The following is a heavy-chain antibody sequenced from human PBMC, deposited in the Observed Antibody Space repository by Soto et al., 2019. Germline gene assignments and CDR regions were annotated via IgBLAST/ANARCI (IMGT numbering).Heavy chain of an antibody. Sequence: QVQLVESGGGVVQPGRSLRLSCAASGFTFSSYGMHWVRQAPGKGLEWVAVILYDGSNKYYADSVKGRFTISRDNSKNTLYLQMNGLRAEDTAVYYCARDGRWLQVYWYFDLWGRGTLVTVSS. J-gene: IGHJ2*01. CDR1: GFTFSSYG. D-gene: IGHD5-12*01. CDR3: ARDGRWLQVYWYFDL. CDR2: ILYDGSNK. V-gene: IGHV3-33*05.